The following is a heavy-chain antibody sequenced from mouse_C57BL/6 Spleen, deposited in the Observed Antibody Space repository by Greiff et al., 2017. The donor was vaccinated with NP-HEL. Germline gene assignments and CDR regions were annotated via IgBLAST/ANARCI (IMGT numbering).Heavy chain of an antibody. CDR3: ARGSSGTEYYFDY. D-gene: IGHD4-1*01. Sequence: VQLQQSGAELVRPGTSVKVSCKASGYAFTNYLLEWVKQRPGQGLEWIGVINPGSGGTNYNEKFKGKATLTADKSSSTAYMQLSSLTSEDSAVYFCARGSSGTEYYFDYWGQGTTLTVSS. J-gene: IGHJ2*01. CDR1: GYAFTNYL. CDR2: INPGSGGT. V-gene: IGHV1-54*01.